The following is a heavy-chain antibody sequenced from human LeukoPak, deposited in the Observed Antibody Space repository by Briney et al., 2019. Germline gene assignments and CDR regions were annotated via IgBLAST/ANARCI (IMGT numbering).Heavy chain of an antibody. CDR1: GDIFTKYW. J-gene: IGHJ5*02. CDR2: IYPGDSDT. CDR3: AGSYYDSSGYYNNWFDP. Sequence: GESLKISCKGCGDIFTKYWIGWARQMPGKGLEWMGIIYPGDSDTRYSPSFQGQVTISADKSISTAYLQWTSLKASDTAMYYCAGSYYDSSGYYNNWFDPWGQGTLVTVSS. D-gene: IGHD3-22*01. V-gene: IGHV5-51*01.